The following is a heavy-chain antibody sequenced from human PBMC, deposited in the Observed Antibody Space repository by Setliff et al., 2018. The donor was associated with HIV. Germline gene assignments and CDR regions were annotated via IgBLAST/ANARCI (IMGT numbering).Heavy chain of an antibody. CDR1: GGTFSSYA. J-gene: IGHJ4*02. D-gene: IGHD1-1*01. V-gene: IGHV1-69*05. CDR2: IIPIFGTA. Sequence: ASVKVSCKASGGTFSSYAISWVRQAPGQGLEWMGGIIPIFGTANYAQKFQGRVTITTDESTSTAYMELSSLRSEDTAVYYCATRGRDLGFDYWGQGTLVTVSS. CDR3: ATRGRDLGFDY.